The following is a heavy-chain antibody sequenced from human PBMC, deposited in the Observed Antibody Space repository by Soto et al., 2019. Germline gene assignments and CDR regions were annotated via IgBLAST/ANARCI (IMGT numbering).Heavy chain of an antibody. CDR3: ARAPYSSSSFFFDY. D-gene: IGHD6-6*01. CDR1: GYTVTTYY. CDR2: INPTGGST. V-gene: IGHV1-46*01. J-gene: IGHJ4*02. Sequence: GASVKVSCKASGYTVTTYYMHCVRQAPGQGLEWMGIINPTGGSTNYAQRFQGRVTMTWDTSTSTVYMELSSLRSDDTAVYYCARAPYSSSSFFFDYWGQGTPVTVSS.